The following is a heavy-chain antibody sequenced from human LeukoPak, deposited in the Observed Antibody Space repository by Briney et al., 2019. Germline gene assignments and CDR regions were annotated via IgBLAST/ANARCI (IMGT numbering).Heavy chain of an antibody. CDR1: GFSFSSYG. V-gene: IGHV3-23*01. D-gene: IGHD2-15*01. CDR3: AKNGDRGAYCSGGTCYPYYYHYMDV. Sequence: GGSLRLSCAASGFSFSSYGISWVRQAPGKGLEWVSTINTSGGTTYYADSVEGRFTVSRDNSKNTLYLQMNSLSAEDTAVYYCAKNGDRGAYCSGGTCYPYYYHYMDVWGKGTTVTISS. CDR2: INTSGGTT. J-gene: IGHJ6*03.